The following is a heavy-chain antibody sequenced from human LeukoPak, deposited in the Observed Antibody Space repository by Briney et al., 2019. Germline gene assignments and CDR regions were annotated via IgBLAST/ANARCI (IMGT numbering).Heavy chain of an antibody. CDR2: ISGGGGT. J-gene: IGHJ4*02. CDR1: GFTFSSYA. V-gene: IGHV3-23*01. CDR3: ARGGY. Sequence: GGSLRLSCAASGFTFSSYAMSWVRQAPGKGLEWVSAISGGGGTYYAGSVKGRFTISRDNFKNALYLQMNSLRADDTAVYYCARGGYWGQGTLVTVSS.